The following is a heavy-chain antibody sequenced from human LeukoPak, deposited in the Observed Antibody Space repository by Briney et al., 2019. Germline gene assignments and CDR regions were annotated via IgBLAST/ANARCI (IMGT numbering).Heavy chain of an antibody. CDR2: KSDDGNNK. J-gene: IGHJ5*02. CDR3: ARDSTGYHWFDP. D-gene: IGHD3-22*01. CDR1: GFTFSSYV. V-gene: IGHV3-30*03. Sequence: GGSLRLSCAASGFTFSSYVMHWVRQAPGKGLEWVAVKSDDGNNKYYADSVTGRFTISRDNSKNTLYLQMKSLRAEDTAVYYCARDSTGYHWFDPWGQGTLVTVSS.